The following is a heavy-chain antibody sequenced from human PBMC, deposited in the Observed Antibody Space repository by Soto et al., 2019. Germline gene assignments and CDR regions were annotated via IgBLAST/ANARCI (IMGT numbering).Heavy chain of an antibody. CDR1: GGTFSTFG. D-gene: IGHD4-17*01. J-gene: IGHJ5*02. Sequence: QVHLVQSGAEVKKPGSSVKVSCKASGGTFSTFGISWLRQAPGQGLEWMGAIGPFFTTANYALQFRGRLTITADSQMTTAYMELSSLKSDDTAIYYCAKEGYGDHNWFDPWGQGSLVTVSS. V-gene: IGHV1-69*06. CDR2: IGPFFTTA. CDR3: AKEGYGDHNWFDP.